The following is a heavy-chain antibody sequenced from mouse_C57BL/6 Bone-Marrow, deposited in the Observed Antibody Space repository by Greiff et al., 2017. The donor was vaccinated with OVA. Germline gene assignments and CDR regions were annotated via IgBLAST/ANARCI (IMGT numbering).Heavy chain of an antibody. D-gene: IGHD2-3*01. Sequence: QVQLKQSGAELVRPGTSVKMSCKASGYTFTNYWIGWAKQRPGHGLEWIGDIYPGGGYTNYNEKFKGKATLTADKSSSTAYMQFSSLTSEDSAIYYCARWGLLRAWFAYWGQGTLVTVSA. CDR2: IYPGGGYT. CDR1: GYTFTNYW. CDR3: ARWGLLRAWFAY. V-gene: IGHV1-63*01. J-gene: IGHJ3*01.